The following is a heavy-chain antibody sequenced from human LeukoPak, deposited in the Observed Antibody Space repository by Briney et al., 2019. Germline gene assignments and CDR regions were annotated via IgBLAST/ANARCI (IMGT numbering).Heavy chain of an antibody. Sequence: ASVKVSCKASGYTFTSYAMHWVRQAPGQRLEWMGWNNAGNGNTKYSQKFQGRVTITRDTSASTAYMELSSLRSEDTAVYYCARVGVAGTFYYGMDVWGQGTTVTVSS. D-gene: IGHD6-19*01. V-gene: IGHV1-3*01. CDR2: NNAGNGNT. CDR1: GYTFTSYA. CDR3: ARVGVAGTFYYGMDV. J-gene: IGHJ6*02.